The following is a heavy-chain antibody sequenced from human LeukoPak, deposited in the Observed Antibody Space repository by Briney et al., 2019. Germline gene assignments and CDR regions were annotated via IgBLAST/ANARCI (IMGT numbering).Heavy chain of an antibody. D-gene: IGHD1-26*01. V-gene: IGHV1-8*01. CDR2: MNPNSGNT. J-gene: IGHJ6*02. CDR3: ARGSGSYLHYYYYGMDV. Sequence: ASVKVSCKASGYTFTSYDINWVRQATGQGIEWMGWMNPNSGNTGYAQKFQGRVTMTRNTSISTAYTELSSLRSEDTAVYYCARGSGSYLHYYYYGMDVWGQGTTVTVSS. CDR1: GYTFTSYD.